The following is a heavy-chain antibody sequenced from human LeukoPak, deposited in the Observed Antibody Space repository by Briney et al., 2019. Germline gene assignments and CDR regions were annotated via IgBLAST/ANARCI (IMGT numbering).Heavy chain of an antibody. Sequence: GASVKVSCKASGYTFTVYYMHWVRQAPGQGLEWMGWMNPNSGNTGYAQKFQGRVTMTRNTSISTAYMELSSLRSEDTAVYYCARGPVPKTEHHYMDVWGKGTTVTISS. J-gene: IGHJ6*03. CDR3: ARGPVPKTEHHYMDV. CDR1: GYTFTVYY. D-gene: IGHD1/OR15-1a*01. CDR2: MNPNSGNT. V-gene: IGHV1-8*02.